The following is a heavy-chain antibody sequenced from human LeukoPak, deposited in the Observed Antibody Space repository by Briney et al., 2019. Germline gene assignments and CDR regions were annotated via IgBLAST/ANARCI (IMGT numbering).Heavy chain of an antibody. CDR1: GYTFTSYY. V-gene: IGHV1-46*01. Sequence: GASVKVSCKASGYTFTSYYMHWVRQAPGQGLEWMGIINPSGGSTSYAQKFQGRVTMTRDTSTSTVYMELSSLGSEDTAVYYCARESAGSGWYFYAFDIWGQGTMVTVSS. CDR2: INPSGGST. CDR3: ARESAGSGWYFYAFDI. J-gene: IGHJ3*02. D-gene: IGHD6-19*01.